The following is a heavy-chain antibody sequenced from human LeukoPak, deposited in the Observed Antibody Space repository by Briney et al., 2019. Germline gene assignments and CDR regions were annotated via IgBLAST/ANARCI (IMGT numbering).Heavy chain of an antibody. CDR2: MNPNTGNT. D-gene: IGHD1-26*01. V-gene: IGHV1-8*03. CDR3: ARGVGATISYYHYYIDV. CDR1: GGTFISYA. J-gene: IGHJ6*03. Sequence: GASVKVSCKASGGTFISYAISWVRQAPGQGLEWMGWMNPNTGNTGYAQKFQGRVTITRNTSISTVYMELSSLRSEDTAVYYCARGVGATISYYHYYIDVWGKGTTVTVSS.